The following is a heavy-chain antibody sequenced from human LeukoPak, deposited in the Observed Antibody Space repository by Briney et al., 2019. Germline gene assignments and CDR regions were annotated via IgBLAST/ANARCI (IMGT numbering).Heavy chain of an antibody. D-gene: IGHD1-26*01. Sequence: SETLSLTCTVSGYSISSGYYWGWIRQPPGKGLEWIGSIYHSGSTYYNPSLKSRVTISVDTSKNQFSLKLSSVTAADTAVYYCARDEKVGHSGSYTAEYFQHWGQGTLVTVSS. CDR3: ARDEKVGHSGSYTAEYFQH. J-gene: IGHJ1*01. CDR1: GYSISSGYY. V-gene: IGHV4-38-2*02. CDR2: IYHSGST.